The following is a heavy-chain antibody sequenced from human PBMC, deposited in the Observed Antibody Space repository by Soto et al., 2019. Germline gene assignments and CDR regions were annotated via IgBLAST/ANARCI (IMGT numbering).Heavy chain of an antibody. D-gene: IGHD5-18*01. J-gene: IGHJ4*02. CDR2: INHSGST. V-gene: IGHV4-34*01. Sequence: SETLSLTCAVYGGSFSGYYWSWIRQPPGKGLEWIGEINHSGSTNYNPSLKSRVTISVDTSKNLFSLKLSSVTAADTAVYYCAIVRGVDTAMFSGSHDYWGQGTLVTVSS. CDR3: AIVRGVDTAMFSGSHDY. CDR1: GGSFSGYY.